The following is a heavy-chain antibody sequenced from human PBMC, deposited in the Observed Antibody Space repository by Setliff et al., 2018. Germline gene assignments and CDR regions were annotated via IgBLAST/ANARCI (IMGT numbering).Heavy chain of an antibody. CDR2: IYYSGST. CDR3: ARLSWNGLRYYGLDV. D-gene: IGHD3-3*01. J-gene: IGHJ6*02. V-gene: IGHV4-59*01. Sequence: PSETLSLTCTVSGDSISSYYWSWIRQPPGKGLEWIGYIYYSGSTNYNPSPKSRVTMSVATFENHFSLKLRSVTAADTAVYYCARLSWNGLRYYGLDVWGQGTTVTVSS. CDR1: GDSISSYY.